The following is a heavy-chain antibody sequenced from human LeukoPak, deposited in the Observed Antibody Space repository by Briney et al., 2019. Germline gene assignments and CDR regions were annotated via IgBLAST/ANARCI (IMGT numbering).Heavy chain of an antibody. Sequence: GGSLRLSCAASGLIFSKYWMTWVRQAPGKGLEWVASIKPDGSEKYYLDSVKGRFTISRDNAKNSLYLQMNSLRAEDTAVYYCAELGITMIGGVWGKGTTVTISS. CDR2: IKPDGSEK. CDR1: GLIFSKYW. V-gene: IGHV3-7*01. D-gene: IGHD3-10*02. J-gene: IGHJ6*04. CDR3: AELGITMIGGV.